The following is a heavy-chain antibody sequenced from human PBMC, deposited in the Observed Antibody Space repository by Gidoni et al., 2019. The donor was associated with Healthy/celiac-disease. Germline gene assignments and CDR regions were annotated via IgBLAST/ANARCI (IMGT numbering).Heavy chain of an antibody. V-gene: IGHV3-23*01. J-gene: IGHJ4*02. CDR1: GFTFRSYA. Sequence: EVQLLESGGGLVQPGGSLRLSCAASGFTFRSYAMSWVRQAPGKGLEWVSAISGSGGSTYYADSVKGRFTISRDNSKNTLYLQMNSLRAEDTAVYYCAKGPYYYDSSGYRYWGQGTLVTVSS. CDR3: AKGPYYYDSSGYRY. D-gene: IGHD3-22*01. CDR2: ISGSGGST.